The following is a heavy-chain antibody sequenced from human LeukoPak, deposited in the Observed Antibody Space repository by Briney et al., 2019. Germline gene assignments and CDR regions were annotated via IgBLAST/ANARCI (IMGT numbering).Heavy chain of an antibody. CDR1: GGSISSYY. J-gene: IGHJ4*02. Sequence: SETLSLTCTVSGGSISSYYWSWIRQPAGKGLEWIGRIYTSGSTNYNPSLKSRVTMSVDTSKNQFSLKLSSVTAADTAEYNCARDPRYCSSTSCYTGAYYFDYWGQGTLVTVSS. CDR3: ARDPRYCSSTSCYTGAYYFDY. CDR2: IYTSGST. V-gene: IGHV4-4*07. D-gene: IGHD2-2*02.